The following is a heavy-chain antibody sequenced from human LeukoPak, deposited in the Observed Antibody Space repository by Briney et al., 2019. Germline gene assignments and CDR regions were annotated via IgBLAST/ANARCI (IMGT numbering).Heavy chain of an antibody. V-gene: IGHV3-21*01. CDR1: GFTFSSYS. D-gene: IGHD3-16*01. J-gene: IGHJ3*02. CDR3: ARDDYGGGAFDI. Sequence: GGSLKLSCAASGFTFSSYSMNWVRQAPGKGLEWVSSISSSSSYIYYADSVKGRFTISRDNAKNSLYLQMNSLRAEDTAVYYCARDDYGGGAFDIWGQGTMVTVSS. CDR2: ISSSSSYI.